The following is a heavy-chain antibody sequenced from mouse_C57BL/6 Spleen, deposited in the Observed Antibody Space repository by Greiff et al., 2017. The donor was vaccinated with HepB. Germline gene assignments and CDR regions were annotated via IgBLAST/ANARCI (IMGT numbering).Heavy chain of an antibody. J-gene: IGHJ1*03. D-gene: IGHD2-4*01. Sequence: DVHLVESGGDLVKPGGSLKLSCAASGFTFSSYGMSWVRQTPDKRLEWVATISSGGSYTYYPDSVKGRFTISRDNAKNTLYLQMSSLKSEDTAMYYCARHDYDYGWYFDVWGTGTTVTVSS. V-gene: IGHV5-6*01. CDR2: ISSGGSYT. CDR1: GFTFSSYG. CDR3: ARHDYDYGWYFDV.